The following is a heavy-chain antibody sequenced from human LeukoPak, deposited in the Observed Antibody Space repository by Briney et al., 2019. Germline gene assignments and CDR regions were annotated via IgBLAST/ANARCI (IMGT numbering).Heavy chain of an antibody. CDR1: GGSVSSYY. CDR2: IYYSGST. V-gene: IGHV4-59*02. D-gene: IGHD5-12*01. CDR3: ARRGWLRLFDY. J-gene: IGHJ4*02. Sequence: PSETLSLTCTVSGGSVSSYYWSWIRQPPGKGLEWIGYIYYSGSTNYNPSLKSRVTISVDTSKNQFSLKLSSVTAADTAVYYCARRGWLRLFDYWGQGTLVTVSS.